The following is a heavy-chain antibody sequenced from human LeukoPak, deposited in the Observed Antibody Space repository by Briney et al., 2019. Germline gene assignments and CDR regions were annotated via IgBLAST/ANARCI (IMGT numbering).Heavy chain of an antibody. Sequence: PGGSLRLSCAASGFTFSSYAMSWVRQAPGKGLDWVSAISGSGGSTYYADSVKGRFTISRDNSKNTLYLQMNSLRAEDTAVYYCAKVPYGDYLYYFDYWGQGTLVTVSS. CDR1: GFTFSSYA. D-gene: IGHD4-17*01. CDR3: AKVPYGDYLYYFDY. J-gene: IGHJ4*02. CDR2: ISGSGGST. V-gene: IGHV3-23*01.